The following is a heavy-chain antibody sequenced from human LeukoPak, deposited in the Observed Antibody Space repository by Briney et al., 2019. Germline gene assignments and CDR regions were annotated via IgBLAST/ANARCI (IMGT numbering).Heavy chain of an antibody. D-gene: IGHD5-24*01. V-gene: IGHV3-74*01. CDR2: IKTDGTNT. J-gene: IGHJ4*02. Sequence: RTGGSLRLSCAASGFTFTRHWMHWVRQAPGKGLEWVSRIKTDGTNTIYADFVEGRFTISRDNARNTLYLQMSSLRAGDTAVYYCGGSEDGYIDYWGQGTLVTVSS. CDR1: GFTFTRHW. CDR3: GGSEDGYIDY.